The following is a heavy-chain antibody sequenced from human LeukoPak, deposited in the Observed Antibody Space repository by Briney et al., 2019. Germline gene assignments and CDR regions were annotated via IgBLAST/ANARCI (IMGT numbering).Heavy chain of an antibody. Sequence: ASVKVSCKASGGTFSSYAISWVRQAPGQGLEWMGGIIPIFGTANYAQKFQGRVTITTDESTSTAYMELSSLRSEDTAVYYCTTDPIRDGFTYYYYYMDVWGKGTTVTVSS. CDR2: IIPIFGTA. V-gene: IGHV1-69*05. CDR3: TTDPIRDGFTYYYYYMDV. D-gene: IGHD5-24*01. J-gene: IGHJ6*03. CDR1: GGTFSSYA.